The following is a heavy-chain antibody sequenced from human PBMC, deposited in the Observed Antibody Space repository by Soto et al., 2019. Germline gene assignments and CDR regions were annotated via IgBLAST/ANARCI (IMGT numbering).Heavy chain of an antibody. CDR3: AGDLHDGDYGAAHY. Sequence: QVQLQQWGAGLLKPSETLSLTCAVYGGSFRGYYWWWIRQPPGKGLEWVGEINHGGTTNYNPSLKSRVTMSVDPSRNQFSLKLRSVTAADTAIYYCAGDLHDGDYGAAHYWGQGTLVTVSS. CDR1: GGSFRGYY. D-gene: IGHD4-17*01. V-gene: IGHV4-34*01. J-gene: IGHJ4*02. CDR2: INHGGTT.